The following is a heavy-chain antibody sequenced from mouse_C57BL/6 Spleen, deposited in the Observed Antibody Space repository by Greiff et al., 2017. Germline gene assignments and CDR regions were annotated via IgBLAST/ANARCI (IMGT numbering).Heavy chain of an antibody. CDR2: IYPGDGDT. CDR3: ARATTVVPCFDV. D-gene: IGHD1-1*01. V-gene: IGHV1-80*01. J-gene: IGHJ1*03. CDR1: GYAFSSYW. Sequence: VQLQQSGAELVKPGASVKISCKASGYAFSSYWMNWVKQRPGKGLEWIGQIYPGDGDTNYTGKFKGKATLTADKASSTAYMQLSSLTSEDSAVYFCARATTVVPCFDVWGTGTTVTVSS.